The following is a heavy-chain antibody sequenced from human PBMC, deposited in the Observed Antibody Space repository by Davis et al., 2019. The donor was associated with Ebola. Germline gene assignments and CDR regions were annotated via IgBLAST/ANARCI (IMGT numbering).Heavy chain of an antibody. J-gene: IGHJ5*02. CDR1: GGSISSYY. V-gene: IGHV4-59*01. D-gene: IGHD2-8*01. Sequence: SETLSLTCTVSGGSISSYYWSWIRQPPGKGLEWIGYIYYSGSTNYNPSLKSRVTISVDTSKNQFSLKLSPVTAADTAVYYCASEGYCTNGVCYTGWFDPWGQGTLVTVSS. CDR2: IYYSGST. CDR3: ASEGYCTNGVCYTGWFDP.